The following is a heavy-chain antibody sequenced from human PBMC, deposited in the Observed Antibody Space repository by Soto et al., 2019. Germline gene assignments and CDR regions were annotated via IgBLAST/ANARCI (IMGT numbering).Heavy chain of an antibody. D-gene: IGHD3-3*01. Sequence: QVHLVQSGAEVKKPGSSVKVSCKASGGDFRSYAITWVRQAPGQGLEWMGDIIPALNSPNYAQKFQGRVSITADESTXTVYLELSSLRADDTAMFSWARDFGRQAPGLWGQGTMILVSS. CDR3: ARDFGRQAPGL. CDR2: IIPALNSP. CDR1: GGDFRSYA. V-gene: IGHV1-69*01. J-gene: IGHJ3*01.